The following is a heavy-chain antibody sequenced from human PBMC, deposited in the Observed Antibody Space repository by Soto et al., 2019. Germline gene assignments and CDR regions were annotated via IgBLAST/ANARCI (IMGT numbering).Heavy chain of an antibody. Sequence: QVQLVESGGGVVQPGRSLRLSCAASGFTFSSYGMHWVRQAPGKGLVWVAVISYDGSKKYYADSVKGRFTISRDNSKNTLYLQMNSLRAEDTAVYYCAKEGSGSYLGYYYYGMDVWGQGTTVTVSS. D-gene: IGHD1-26*01. J-gene: IGHJ6*02. CDR3: AKEGSGSYLGYYYYGMDV. CDR2: ISYDGSKK. V-gene: IGHV3-30*18. CDR1: GFTFSSYG.